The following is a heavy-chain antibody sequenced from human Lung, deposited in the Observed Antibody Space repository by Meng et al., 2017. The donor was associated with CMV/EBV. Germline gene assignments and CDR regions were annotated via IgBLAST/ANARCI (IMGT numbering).Heavy chain of an antibody. D-gene: IGHD3-10*01. Sequence: GESLKISCAASGFTFSSYWMHWVRQAPGKGLVWVSRINSDGSSTSYADSVKGRFTISRDNAKNTLYLQMNSLRAEDTAVYYCARDLRVRGVKGGSRYYGMDVWXQGTXVTVAS. J-gene: IGHJ6*02. CDR1: GFTFSSYW. V-gene: IGHV3-74*01. CDR3: ARDLRVRGVKGGSRYYGMDV. CDR2: INSDGSST.